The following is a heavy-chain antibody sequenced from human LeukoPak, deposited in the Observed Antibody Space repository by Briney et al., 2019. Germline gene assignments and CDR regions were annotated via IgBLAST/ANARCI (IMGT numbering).Heavy chain of an antibody. CDR3: ARTVVPGYYFDC. CDR1: GFTFISYA. V-gene: IGHV3-30*04. CDR2: ISYDGSNK. J-gene: IGHJ4*02. Sequence: GGPLNLSCAASGFTFISYAIHGFRQAPGKGLDWVAVISYDGSNKYYADSVKGRFTISRDNSKNTLYLQMNSLRAEDTAVYYCARTVVPGYYFDCWGRGTLVTVSS. D-gene: IGHD2-2*01.